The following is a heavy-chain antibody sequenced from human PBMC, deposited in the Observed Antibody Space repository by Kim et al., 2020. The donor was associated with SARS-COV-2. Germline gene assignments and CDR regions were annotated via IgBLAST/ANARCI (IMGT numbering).Heavy chain of an antibody. V-gene: IGHV3-7*01. CDR3: ARVFYDFWSGFVGYYYGMDV. Sequence: GGSLRLSCAASGFTFSTYWMSWVRQAPGKGLEWVANIKQDGSKKYYVDSVKGRFTISRDSAKNSLYLQMNSLRAEDTDVYYCARVFYDFWSGFVGYYYGMDVWGQGTTVTVSS. CDR1: GFTFSTYW. D-gene: IGHD3-3*01. CDR2: IKQDGSKK. J-gene: IGHJ6*02.